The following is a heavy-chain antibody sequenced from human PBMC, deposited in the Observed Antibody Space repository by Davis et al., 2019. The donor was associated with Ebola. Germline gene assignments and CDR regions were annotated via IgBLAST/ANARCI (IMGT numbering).Heavy chain of an antibody. CDR2: IYPGDSDT. J-gene: IGHJ4*02. D-gene: IGHD2-21*02. CDR3: AGLLGGDSRVDY. Sequence: GESLKISCKESGYSFTTKWIGWVRQKPGKGLEWMGIIYPGDSDTRYSPSFQGQVTISADKSISTAYLQWSSLKASDTAVYYCAGLLGGDSRVDYWGQGTLVTVSS. CDR1: GYSFTTKW. V-gene: IGHV5-51*01.